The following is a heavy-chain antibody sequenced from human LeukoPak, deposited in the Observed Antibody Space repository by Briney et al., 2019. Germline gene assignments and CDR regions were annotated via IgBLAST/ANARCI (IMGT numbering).Heavy chain of an antibody. CDR3: AREMFIVVVPAYPNWFDP. Sequence: SETLSLTCAVYGGSFSGYYWSWIRQPPGKGLEWIGEINHSGSTNYNPTLKSRVTISVDTSKNQFSLKLSSVTAADTAVYYCAREMFIVVVPAYPNWFDPWGQGTLVTVSS. J-gene: IGHJ5*02. V-gene: IGHV4-34*01. D-gene: IGHD2-2*01. CDR2: INHSGST. CDR1: GGSFSGYY.